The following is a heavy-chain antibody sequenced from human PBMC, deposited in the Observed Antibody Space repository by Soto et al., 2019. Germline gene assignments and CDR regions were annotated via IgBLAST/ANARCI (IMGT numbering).Heavy chain of an antibody. Sequence: GKGLEWVSAISGSGGSTYYADFVKGRFTISRDNSKNTLYLQMNSLRAEDTAVYYCANTYCTNGVCYTLDYWGQGTLVTVSS. CDR2: ISGSGGST. D-gene: IGHD2-8*01. J-gene: IGHJ4*02. CDR3: ANTYCTNGVCYTLDY. V-gene: IGHV3-23*01.